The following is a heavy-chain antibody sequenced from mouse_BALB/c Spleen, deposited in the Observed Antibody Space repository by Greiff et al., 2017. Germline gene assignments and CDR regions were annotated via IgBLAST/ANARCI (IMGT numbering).Heavy chain of an antibody. J-gene: IGHJ4*01. CDR1: GFSLTSYG. CDR3: ASPPYGYDAMDY. Sequence: QVHVKQSGPGLVAPSQSLSITCTVSGFSLTSYGVHWVRQPPGKGLEWLGVIWAGGSTNYNSALMSRLSISKDNSKSQVFLKMNSLQTDDTAMYYCASPPYGYDAMDYWGQGTSVTVSS. CDR2: IWAGGST. D-gene: IGHD1-2*01. V-gene: IGHV2-9*02.